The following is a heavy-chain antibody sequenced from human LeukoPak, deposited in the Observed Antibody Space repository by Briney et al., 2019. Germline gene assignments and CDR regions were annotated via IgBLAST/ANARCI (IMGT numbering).Heavy chain of an antibody. J-gene: IGHJ4*02. CDR3: AMTRTPHQWLARGYYFDY. Sequence: ASVKVSCKGCGYTFTCYYMDWVGQAPGQGLEWMGWINPNSGGTNYAQKFQGWLTMTRATSISTAYMELRGLRSDDTDVYYCAMTRTPHQWLARGYYFDYWGQGTLVTVSS. V-gene: IGHV1-2*04. D-gene: IGHD6-19*01. CDR2: INPNSGGT. CDR1: GYTFTCYY.